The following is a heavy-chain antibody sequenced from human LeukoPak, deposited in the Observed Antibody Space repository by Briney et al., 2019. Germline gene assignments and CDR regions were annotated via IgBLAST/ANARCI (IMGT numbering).Heavy chain of an antibody. CDR1: GYSISSGYY. J-gene: IGHJ4*02. D-gene: IGHD1-26*01. CDR3: ARGGQGELPSYFDY. CDR2: IYHSGST. V-gene: IGHV4-38-2*02. Sequence: KSSETLSLTCTVSGYSISSGYYWGWIRQPPGKGLEWSGSIYHSGSTYYNPSLKSRVTISVDTSKNQFSLKLSPVTAADTAVYYCARGGQGELPSYFDYWGQGTLVTVSS.